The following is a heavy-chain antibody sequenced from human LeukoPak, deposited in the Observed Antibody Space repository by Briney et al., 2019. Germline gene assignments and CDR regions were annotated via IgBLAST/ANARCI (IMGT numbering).Heavy chain of an antibody. CDR1: GGSISSYY. J-gene: IGHJ5*02. D-gene: IGHD3-22*01. CDR3: ARDKFYDSSGSSRWFDP. V-gene: IGHV4-59*01. Sequence: SETLSLTCTVSGGSISSYYWSWIRQPPGKGLEWIGYIYYSGSTNYNPSLKSRVTISVGTSKNQFSLKLSSVTAADTAVYYCARDKFYDSSGSSRWFDPWGQGTLVTVSS. CDR2: IYYSGST.